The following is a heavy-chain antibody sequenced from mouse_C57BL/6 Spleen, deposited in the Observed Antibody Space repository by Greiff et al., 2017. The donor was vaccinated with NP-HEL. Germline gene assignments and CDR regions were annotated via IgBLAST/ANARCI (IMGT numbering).Heavy chain of an antibody. V-gene: IGHV1-55*01. D-gene: IGHD2-4*01. J-gene: IGHJ2*01. Sequence: QVQLQQSGAELVKPGASVKMSCKASGYTFTSYWITWVKQRPGQGLEWIGDIYPGSGSTNYNEKFKSKATLTVDTSSSTAYMQLSSLTSEDSAVYYCAGDYDETRRFDYWGQGTTLTVSS. CDR2: IYPGSGST. CDR3: AGDYDETRRFDY. CDR1: GYTFTSYW.